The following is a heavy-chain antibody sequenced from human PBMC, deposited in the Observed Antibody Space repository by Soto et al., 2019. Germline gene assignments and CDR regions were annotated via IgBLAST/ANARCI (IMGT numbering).Heavy chain of an antibody. V-gene: IGHV3-21*04. J-gene: IGHJ4*02. Sequence: GGSLRLSCAASGFTLSSDSMNWVRQAPGKGLEWVSSISSSSSYIYYADSVKGRFTISRDNSKNTLYLQMNSLRAEDTAVYYCAKHTIVVVVAARPHFYYWGQGTLVTVSS. D-gene: IGHD2-15*01. CDR3: AKHTIVVVVAARPHFYY. CDR2: ISSSSSYI. CDR1: GFTLSSDS.